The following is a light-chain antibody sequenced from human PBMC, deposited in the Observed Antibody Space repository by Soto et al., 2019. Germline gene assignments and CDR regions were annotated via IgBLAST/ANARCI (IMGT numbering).Light chain of an antibody. CDR1: QSVSSN. V-gene: IGKV3-15*01. CDR2: GVS. J-gene: IGKJ2*01. CDR3: QQYYKWPPYT. Sequence: EIVMTQSPATLSVSPGERATLSCRASQSVSSNLAWYQQKPGQAPRLLISGVSTRATGIPARFSGSGSGTEFTLTISSRQSEDVAVYFCQQYYKWPPYTFGQGTKVEIK.